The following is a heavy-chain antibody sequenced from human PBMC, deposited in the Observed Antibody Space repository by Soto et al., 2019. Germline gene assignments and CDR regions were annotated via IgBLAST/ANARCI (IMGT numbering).Heavy chain of an antibody. CDR2: ISAYNGNT. Sequence: ASMKVSCQASGYTFTSYGISWGRQAPGQGLEWMGWISAYNGNTNYAQKLQGRVTMTTDTSTSTAYMELRSLRSDDTAVYYCARDRTYDFGSGYYTDTFAYWGQGTLVTVSS. CDR1: GYTFTSYG. V-gene: IGHV1-18*01. D-gene: IGHD3-3*01. J-gene: IGHJ4*02. CDR3: ARDRTYDFGSGYYTDTFAY.